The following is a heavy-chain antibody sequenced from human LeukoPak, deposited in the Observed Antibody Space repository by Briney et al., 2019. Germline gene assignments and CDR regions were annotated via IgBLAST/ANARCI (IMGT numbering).Heavy chain of an antibody. CDR3: AKGLGYSVYDLPDF. Sequence: PGGSLRLSCAASGFSLRSSEMNWVRQAPGKGPEWVAHINSADNVEYYTDSVRGRFTISRDFSKNTLYLQMRRLRAEDTALYYCAKGLGYSVYDLPDFWGQGTLVTVSS. CDR2: INSADNVE. V-gene: IGHV3-48*03. D-gene: IGHD5/OR15-5a*01. CDR1: GFSLRSSE. J-gene: IGHJ4*02.